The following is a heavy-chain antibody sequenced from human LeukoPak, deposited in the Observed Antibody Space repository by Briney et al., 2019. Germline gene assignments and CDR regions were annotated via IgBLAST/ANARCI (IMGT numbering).Heavy chain of an antibody. CDR1: GFTFSSYA. CDR2: ISGSGGST. V-gene: IGHV3-23*01. D-gene: IGHD2-21*02. Sequence: PGGSLRLSCAASGFTFSSYAMSWVRQAPGKGLEWVSAISGSGGSTYYADSVKGRFTISRDNSKNTLYLQMNSLGTADTAVYYCAKGGVVTTHTSVEYWGQGTLVTVSS. CDR3: AKGGVVTTHTSVEY. J-gene: IGHJ4*02.